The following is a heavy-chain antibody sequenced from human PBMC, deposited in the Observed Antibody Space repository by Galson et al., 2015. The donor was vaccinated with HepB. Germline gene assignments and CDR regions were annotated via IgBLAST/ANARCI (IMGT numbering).Heavy chain of an antibody. Sequence: SVKVSCKASGYTFTNYAIHWVRQAPGQRLEWMAWINPGNGNTKYSQKFQGGVTITWDTSASTAYMELGSLRSEDTAVYYCARDRCSSATCYGAYFDYWGQGTLVTVSS. CDR2: INPGNGNT. D-gene: IGHD2-2*01. J-gene: IGHJ4*02. CDR3: ARDRCSSATCYGAYFDY. CDR1: GYTFTNYA. V-gene: IGHV1-3*01.